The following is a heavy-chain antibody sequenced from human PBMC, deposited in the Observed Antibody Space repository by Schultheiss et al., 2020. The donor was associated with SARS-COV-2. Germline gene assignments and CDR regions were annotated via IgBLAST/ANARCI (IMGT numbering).Heavy chain of an antibody. V-gene: IGHV3-33*01. CDR2: IWYDGSNK. Sequence: GGSLRLSCAASGFTFSSYGMHWVRQAPGKGLEWVAVIWYDGSNKYYADSVKGRFTISRDNSKNTLYLQMNSLRAEDTAVYYCARDLVGSQPRATMVRGKGYYYYGMDVWGQGTTVTVSS. CDR3: ARDLVGSQPRATMVRGKGYYYYGMDV. D-gene: IGHD3-10*01. CDR1: GFTFSSYG. J-gene: IGHJ6*02.